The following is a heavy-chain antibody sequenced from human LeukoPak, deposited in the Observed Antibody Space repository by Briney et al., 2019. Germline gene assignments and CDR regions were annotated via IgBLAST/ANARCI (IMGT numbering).Heavy chain of an antibody. J-gene: IGHJ4*02. CDR2: IYSDGSSY. CDR1: GFTFSSYW. CDR3: ARGGGIYGLWDY. D-gene: IGHD1-26*01. V-gene: IGHV3-74*03. Sequence: GGSLRLSCAASGFTFSSYWMHWVRQAPGKGLVWVSRIYSDGSSYTADSVKGRFTISRDNAKDTLYLQMNSLRVEDTAVYYCARGGGIYGLWDYWGQGALVTVSS.